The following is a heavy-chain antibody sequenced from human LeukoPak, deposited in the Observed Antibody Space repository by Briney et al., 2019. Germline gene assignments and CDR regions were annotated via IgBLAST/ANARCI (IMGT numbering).Heavy chain of an antibody. Sequence: GGSLRLSCAASGFTFSNYAMSWVRQAPGKGLEWVSGISGSGITTYNADSVKGRFTISRDNSKNTVYLQMNRLRVEDTALYYCVRSLDYWGQGTLVTVSP. J-gene: IGHJ4*02. CDR2: ISGSGITT. CDR1: GFTFSNYA. V-gene: IGHV3-23*01. CDR3: VRSLDY.